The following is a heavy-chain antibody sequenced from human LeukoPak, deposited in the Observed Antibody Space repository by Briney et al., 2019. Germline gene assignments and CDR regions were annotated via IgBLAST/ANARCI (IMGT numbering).Heavy chain of an antibody. D-gene: IGHD4-17*01. V-gene: IGHV1-2*02. CDR2: INPNSGGT. J-gene: IGHJ4*02. CDR3: AREKMYDYGDYAWSGRFDY. Sequence: EASVKVSRKASGYTFTGYYMHWVRQAPGQGLEWMGWINPNSGGTNYAQKFQGRVTMTRDTSISTAYMELSRLRSDDTAVYYCAREKMYDYGDYAWSGRFDYWGQGTLVTVSS. CDR1: GYTFTGYY.